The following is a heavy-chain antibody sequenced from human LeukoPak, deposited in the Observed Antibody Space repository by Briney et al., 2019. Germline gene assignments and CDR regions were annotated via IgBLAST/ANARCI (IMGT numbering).Heavy chain of an antibody. Sequence: SETLSLTCTVSGGSISSYYWSWIRQPPGKGLEWIGYISYSGSTNYNPSLKSRVTISVDKSKKQFSLKLSSVTAADTAVYYCASEYYYGSGSYFRPYYFDYWGQGTLVTVSS. V-gene: IGHV4-59*12. CDR1: GGSISSYY. J-gene: IGHJ4*02. CDR3: ASEYYYGSGSYFRPYYFDY. CDR2: ISYSGST. D-gene: IGHD3-10*01.